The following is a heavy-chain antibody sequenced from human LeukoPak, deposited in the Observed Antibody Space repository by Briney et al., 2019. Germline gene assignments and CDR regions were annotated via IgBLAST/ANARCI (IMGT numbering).Heavy chain of an antibody. CDR3: VNPGWYYDSSGYSYYYGMDV. V-gene: IGHV3-64D*09. CDR2: IVSNGDST. CDR1: GFTFSSYA. J-gene: IGHJ6*02. D-gene: IGHD3-22*01. Sequence: GGSLRLSCSASGFTFSSYAIHWVRQAPGKGLEYVSAIVSNGDSTYYADSVKGRFTISRDNAKNTLYLQMSSLRPDDTAVYYCVNPGWYYDSSGYSYYYGMDVWGQGTTVTVSS.